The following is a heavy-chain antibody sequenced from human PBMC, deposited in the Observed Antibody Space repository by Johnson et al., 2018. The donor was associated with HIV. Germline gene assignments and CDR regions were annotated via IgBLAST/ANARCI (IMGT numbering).Heavy chain of an antibody. CDR3: ARDQGELRRTHAFDI. CDR2: IYSGGRT. V-gene: IGHV3-53*01. CDR1: GFTVSNNF. Sequence: VQLVESGGGLMQPGGSLRLSCVASGFTVSNNFMSCVRQAPGKGLEWVSVIYSGGRTYYTDSVKGRFTISRDTAKNTLYLQMNSLRVEDTAVYYCARDQGELRRTHAFDIWGQGTMVTVSS. D-gene: IGHD1-14*01. J-gene: IGHJ3*02.